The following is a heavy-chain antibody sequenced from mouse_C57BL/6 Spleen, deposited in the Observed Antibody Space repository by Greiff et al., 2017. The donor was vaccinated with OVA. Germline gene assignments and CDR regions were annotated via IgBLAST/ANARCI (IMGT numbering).Heavy chain of an antibody. J-gene: IGHJ1*03. CDR3: ARGTVPNWYFDV. V-gene: IGHV8-8*01. CDR1: GFSLSTFGMG. Sequence: LQQSGPGILQPSQTLSLTCSFSGFSLSTFGMGVGWIRQPSGKGLEWLAHIWWDDDKYYNPALKSRLTISKDTSKNQVFLKIANVDTADTATYYCARGTVPNWYFDVWGTGTTVTVSS. CDR2: IWWDDDK. D-gene: IGHD1-1*01.